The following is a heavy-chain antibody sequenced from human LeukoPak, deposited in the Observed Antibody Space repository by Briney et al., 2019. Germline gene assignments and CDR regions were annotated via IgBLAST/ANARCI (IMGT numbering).Heavy chain of an antibody. CDR2: IKQDGSEK. D-gene: IGHD3-3*01. Sequence: GGSLRLSCAASGFTFSSYWMSWVRQAPGKGLEWVANIKQDGSEKYYVDSVKGRFTISRDNAKNSLYLQMNSLRAEDTAVYYCARGTVEYYDFWSGYKTKPPYFDCWGQGTLVTVSS. CDR1: GFTFSSYW. J-gene: IGHJ4*02. V-gene: IGHV3-7*01. CDR3: ARGTVEYYDFWSGYKTKPPYFDC.